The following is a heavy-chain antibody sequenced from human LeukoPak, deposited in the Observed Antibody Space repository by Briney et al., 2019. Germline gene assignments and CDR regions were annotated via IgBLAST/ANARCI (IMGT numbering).Heavy chain of an antibody. CDR1: GYTFTGYY. CDR3: ARDGGSGYYDSSGYYFVG. Sequence: GASVKVSCKASGYTFTGYYMHWVRQAPGQGLEWMGWINPNSGGTNYAQKFQGRVTMTRDTSISTAYMELSRLRSDDTAVYYCARDGGSGYYDSSGYYFVGWGQGTLVTVSS. CDR2: INPNSGGT. J-gene: IGHJ4*02. V-gene: IGHV1-2*02. D-gene: IGHD3-22*01.